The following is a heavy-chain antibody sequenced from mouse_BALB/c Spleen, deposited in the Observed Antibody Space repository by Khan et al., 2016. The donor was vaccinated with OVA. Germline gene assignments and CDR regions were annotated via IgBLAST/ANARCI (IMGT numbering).Heavy chain of an antibody. V-gene: IGHV2-6-5*01. CDR1: GFSLTDYG. CDR2: IWGVGTT. J-gene: IGHJ4*01. D-gene: IGHD1-1*02. CDR3: AKLLWSHYYAMDY. Sequence: QVQLKESGPGLVAPSQSLSITCTVSGFSLTDYGVGWIRQPPGKGLEWLGVIWGVGTTHYNSALKSRLSISKDNSKSQVFLKMNSLQTDDTAMYYCAKLLWSHYYAMDYWGQGTSVTVSS.